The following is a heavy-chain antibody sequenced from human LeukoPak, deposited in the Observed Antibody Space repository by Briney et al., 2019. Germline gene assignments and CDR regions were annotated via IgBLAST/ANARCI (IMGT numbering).Heavy chain of an antibody. D-gene: IGHD1-14*01. CDR1: GFTFSDYW. Sequence: PGGSRRLSCAASGFTFSDYWMHWVRQAPGKGLEWVASIGPTGSDRYHADSIKGRFTISRDNANNFLYLQMNSLRAEDTAVYYCATETNGRHYDYWGQGTLLTVSS. V-gene: IGHV3-21*06. J-gene: IGHJ4*02. CDR2: IGPTGSDR. CDR3: ATETNGRHYDY.